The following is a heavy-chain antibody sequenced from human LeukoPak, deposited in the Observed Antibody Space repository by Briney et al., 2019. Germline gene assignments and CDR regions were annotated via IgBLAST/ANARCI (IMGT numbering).Heavy chain of an antibody. CDR1: GFTFSSYG. CDR3: AKDATSSWHQNWFDP. D-gene: IGHD6-13*01. Sequence: GRSLRLSCAASGFTFSSYGMHWVRQAPGKGLEWVSVISGSGGSTHYADSVKGRFTVSRDNSKDTVYLQMNSLRAEDTAVYYCAKDATSSWHQNWFDPWGQGTLVTVSS. V-gene: IGHV3-23*01. J-gene: IGHJ5*02. CDR2: ISGSGGST.